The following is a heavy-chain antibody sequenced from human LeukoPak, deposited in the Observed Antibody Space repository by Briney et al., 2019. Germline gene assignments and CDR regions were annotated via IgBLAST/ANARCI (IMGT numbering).Heavy chain of an antibody. J-gene: IGHJ6*03. D-gene: IGHD3-10*01. CDR2: IYYSGST. CDR1: GGSISSSSYY. V-gene: IGHV4-39*07. Sequence: SETLSLTCTVSGGSISSSSYYWGWIRQPPGKGLEWIGSIYYSGSTYYNPSLKSRVTISVDTSKNQFSLKLSSVTAADTAVYYCARVITMVRGGKIRRNYYYYMDVWGKGTTVTISS. CDR3: ARVITMVRGGKIRRNYYYYMDV.